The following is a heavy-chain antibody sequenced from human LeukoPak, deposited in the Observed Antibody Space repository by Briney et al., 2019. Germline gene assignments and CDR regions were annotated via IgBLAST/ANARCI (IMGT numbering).Heavy chain of an antibody. CDR1: GGSFSGYY. J-gene: IGHJ4*02. Sequence: PSETLSLTCAVYGGSFSGYYWSWIRQPPGKGLEWIGEINHSGSTNYNPSLKSRVTISVDTSKNQFSLKLSSVTAADTAVYYCARGRTGSSSWPLDYWGQGTLVTVSS. V-gene: IGHV4-34*01. CDR3: ARGRTGSSSWPLDY. D-gene: IGHD6-13*01. CDR2: INHSGST.